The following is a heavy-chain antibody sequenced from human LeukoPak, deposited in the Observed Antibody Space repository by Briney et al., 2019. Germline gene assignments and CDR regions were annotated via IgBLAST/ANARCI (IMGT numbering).Heavy chain of an antibody. V-gene: IGHV3-7*01. CDR1: GFTFSNYR. D-gene: IGHD6-19*01. CDR3: ARDILGWLVDY. J-gene: IGHJ4*02. CDR2: IKQDGSEK. Sequence: GRSLRLSCAASGFTFSNYRMSWVRQAPGKGLEWVANIKQDGSEKYYVDSVKGRFTISRDNAKNSLYLQMNSLRAEDTAVYYCARDILGWLVDYWGQGTLVTVSS.